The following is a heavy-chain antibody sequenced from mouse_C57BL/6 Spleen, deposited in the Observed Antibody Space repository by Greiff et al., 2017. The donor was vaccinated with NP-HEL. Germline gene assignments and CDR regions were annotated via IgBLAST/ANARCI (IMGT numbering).Heavy chain of an antibody. J-gene: IGHJ3*01. Sequence: EVMLVESGGGLVKPGGSLKLSCAASGFTFSSYTMSWVRQTPEKRLEWVATISGGGGNTYYPDSVKGRFTISRDNAKNTLYLQMSSLRSEDTALYYCARTAQATFAYWGQGTLVTVSA. CDR3: ARTAQATFAY. V-gene: IGHV5-9*01. CDR1: GFTFSSYT. CDR2: ISGGGGNT. D-gene: IGHD3-2*02.